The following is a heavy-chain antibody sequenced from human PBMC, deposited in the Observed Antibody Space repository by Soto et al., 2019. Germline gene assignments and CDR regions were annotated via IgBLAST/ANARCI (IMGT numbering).Heavy chain of an antibody. CDR3: AREGTYCSGGSCYPHFDY. CDR1: GFTFSSYG. Sequence: QVQLVESGGGVVQPGRSLRLSCAASGFTFSSYGMHWVRQAPGKGLEWVAVIWYDGSNKYYADSVKGRFTISRDNSKNTLQLQMNSLIAEDTAVYYCAREGTYCSGGSCYPHFDYWGQGTLVTVSS. V-gene: IGHV3-33*01. D-gene: IGHD2-15*01. J-gene: IGHJ4*02. CDR2: IWYDGSNK.